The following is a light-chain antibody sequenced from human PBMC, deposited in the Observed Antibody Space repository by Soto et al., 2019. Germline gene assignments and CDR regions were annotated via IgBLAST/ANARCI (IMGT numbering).Light chain of an antibody. Sequence: DIQMTKSPFALSASVGARVTITCRASQSISRWLAWYQQKPGKAPKLLIYDASTLQSGVPSRFSGSGSGTEFSLTISNLQPDDFATYYCQQYERYSPWTFGQGTKVDIK. CDR3: QQYERYSPWT. J-gene: IGKJ1*01. CDR2: DAS. V-gene: IGKV1-5*01. CDR1: QSISRW.